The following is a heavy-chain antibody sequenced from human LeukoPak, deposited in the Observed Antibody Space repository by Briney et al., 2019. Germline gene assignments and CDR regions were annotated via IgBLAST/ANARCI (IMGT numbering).Heavy chain of an antibody. CDR2: IYYSGST. D-gene: IGHD5-18*01. V-gene: IGHV4-39*01. Sequence: SETLSLTCTVSGGSISSSSYYWGWIRQPPGKGLEWIGSIYYSGSTYYNPSLKSRVTISVGTSKNQVYLKLSSVTAADTAVYYCARGGHTYGDYYYYYMDVWGKGTTVTVSS. J-gene: IGHJ6*03. CDR1: GGSISSSSYY. CDR3: ARGGHTYGDYYYYYMDV.